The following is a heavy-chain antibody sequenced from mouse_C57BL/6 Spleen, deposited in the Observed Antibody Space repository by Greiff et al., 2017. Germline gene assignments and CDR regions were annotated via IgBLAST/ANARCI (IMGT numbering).Heavy chain of an antibody. Sequence: VQLQQPGAELVRPGSSVKLSCKASGYTFTSYWMDWVKQRPGQGLEWIGSIYPSDSETHYTQKFKDKATLTVDKSSSTAYMQLSSLTSEDAAVYYCARGGYDGDYWGKGTTRTVSS. CDR2: IYPSDSET. CDR1: GYTFTSYW. D-gene: IGHD2-2*01. CDR3: ARGGYDGDY. V-gene: IGHV1-61*01. J-gene: IGHJ2*01.